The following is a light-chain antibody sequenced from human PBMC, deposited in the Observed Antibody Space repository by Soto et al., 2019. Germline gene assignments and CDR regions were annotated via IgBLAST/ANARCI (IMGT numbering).Light chain of an antibody. J-gene: IGKJ5*01. CDR2: GTY. CDR3: QHYGDLLSIT. V-gene: IGKV3-20*01. CDR1: QSIRNY. Sequence: EIVMTQSPSTLSLSPGERATLSCRASQSIRNYLAWYQHKPGQAPRLLISGTYTRATGIPDRFSGRGSGTDFSLTISRLEPGDFAVYYCQHYGDLLSITFGHGTRLEIK.